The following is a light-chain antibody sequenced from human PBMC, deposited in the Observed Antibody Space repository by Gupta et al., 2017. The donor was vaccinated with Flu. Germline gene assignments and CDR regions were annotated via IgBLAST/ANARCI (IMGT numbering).Light chain of an antibody. CDR2: DAA. CDR1: QRISTY. J-gene: IGKJ4*01. Sequence: EIVLTQSPGNVSLSPGEGVTLSCRASQRISTYLAWYHQKPGQPPRLLIYDAANRATGIPARFSGRGSGTDFTLTISSLEPEDFAVDCCHQRNVCPLTFGRGTKVEIK. CDR3: HQRNVCPLT. V-gene: IGKV3-11*01.